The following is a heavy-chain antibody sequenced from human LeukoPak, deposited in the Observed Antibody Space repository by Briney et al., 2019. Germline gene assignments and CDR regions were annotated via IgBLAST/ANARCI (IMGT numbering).Heavy chain of an antibody. D-gene: IGHD3-22*01. CDR2: ISSSSSYI. Sequence: GGSLRLSCAASGFTFSSYEMNWVRQAPGKGLEWVSSISSSSSYIYYADSVKGRFTISRDNAKNSLYLQMNSLRAEDTAVYYCARVRSYYYDSSGLDAFDIWGQGTMVTVSS. CDR1: GFTFSSYE. CDR3: ARVRSYYYDSSGLDAFDI. V-gene: IGHV3-21*01. J-gene: IGHJ3*02.